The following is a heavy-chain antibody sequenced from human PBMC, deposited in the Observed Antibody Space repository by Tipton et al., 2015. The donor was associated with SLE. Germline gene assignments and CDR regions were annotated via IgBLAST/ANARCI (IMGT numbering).Heavy chain of an antibody. CDR3: AREGSYYDSSGYYAH. J-gene: IGHJ4*02. Sequence: QLVQSGAEVKKPGASVKVSCKASGYTFSSYGFTWVRQAPGQGLEWMGWISTYNGNTNYAQKVQGRVTMTTDTSTSTAYMELRSLTSDDTAVYYCAREGSYYDSSGYYAHWGQGTLVTVSS. D-gene: IGHD3-22*01. CDR2: ISTYNGNT. CDR1: GYTFSSYG. V-gene: IGHV1-18*01.